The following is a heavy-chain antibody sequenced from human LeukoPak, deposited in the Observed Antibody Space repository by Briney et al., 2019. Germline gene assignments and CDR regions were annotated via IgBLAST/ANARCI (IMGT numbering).Heavy chain of an antibody. V-gene: IGHV3-13*01. CDR1: GFTFSSYD. CDR2: IGTAGDT. CDR3: ARGGPRDSGGWAEYYFDY. Sequence: PGGSLRLSCAASGFTFSSYDMHWVRQATGKGLEWVSAIGTAGDTYYPGSVKGRFTISRENAKNSLYLQMNSLRAEDTAVYYCARGGPRDSGGWAEYYFDYWGQGTLVTVSS. D-gene: IGHD6-19*01. J-gene: IGHJ4*02.